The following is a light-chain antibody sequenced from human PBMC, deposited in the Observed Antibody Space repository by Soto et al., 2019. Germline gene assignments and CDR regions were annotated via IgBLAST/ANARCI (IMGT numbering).Light chain of an antibody. J-gene: IGKJ2*01. CDR1: QGISSY. Sequence: DIQLTQSPSFLSASVGDRVTITCRASQGISSYLAWYQQKPGKAPKLLIYAASTLKSGVPSRFSGSGSGTEFTLTISSLQPEDFATYYCQQLNPYTFGQGTKLEIK. CDR2: AAS. V-gene: IGKV1-9*01. CDR3: QQLNPYT.